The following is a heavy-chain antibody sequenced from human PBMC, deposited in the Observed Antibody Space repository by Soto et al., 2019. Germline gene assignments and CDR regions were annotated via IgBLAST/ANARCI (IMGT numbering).Heavy chain of an antibody. D-gene: IGHD3-3*02. CDR3: AKDSIRRNRIYDPFDI. V-gene: IGHV3-23*01. CDR2: IGGDGGIP. CDR1: GFTFMEYA. Sequence: EAQLLESGGGLVQPGGSLGFSCAASGFTFMEYALSWVRQAPGKGLEWASVIGGDGGIPNYADSVRGRSTVSRDNSKNTLYLQMDSLRVDDTAVYFCAKDSIRRNRIYDPFDIWGQGTMVTVSS. J-gene: IGHJ3*02.